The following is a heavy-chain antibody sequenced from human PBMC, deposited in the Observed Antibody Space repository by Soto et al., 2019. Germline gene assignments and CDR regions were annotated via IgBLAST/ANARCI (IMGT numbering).Heavy chain of an antibody. Sequence: QVQLVQSGAEVKKPGASVKVSCKASSYTFTSYGISWVRQAPGQGLEWKGWISAYNGNTNYAQKLQGRVTMTTDTSTSTAYMELRSLRPDDTAVYYCARGNYYDSSGYYYDDYYYGMDVWGQGTTVTVSS. J-gene: IGHJ6*02. CDR2: ISAYNGNT. D-gene: IGHD3-22*01. CDR3: ARGNYYDSSGYYYDDYYYGMDV. V-gene: IGHV1-18*01. CDR1: SYTFTSYG.